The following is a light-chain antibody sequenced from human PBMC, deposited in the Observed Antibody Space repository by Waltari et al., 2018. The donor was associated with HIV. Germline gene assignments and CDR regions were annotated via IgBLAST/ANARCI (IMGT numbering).Light chain of an antibody. CDR3: SSYSARGFVA. V-gene: IGLV2-14*01. CDR1: TSDFDTFPF. CDR2: EVY. Sequence: HSALTQPASVSGSPGQSTTIPCTGPTSDFDTFPFFSWYQPSPGRAPKLIIFEVYFRPSGVSQRFSGSKSGDTASLTISALRAEDEADYFCSSYSARGFVAFGGGTKVTVL. J-gene: IGLJ3*02.